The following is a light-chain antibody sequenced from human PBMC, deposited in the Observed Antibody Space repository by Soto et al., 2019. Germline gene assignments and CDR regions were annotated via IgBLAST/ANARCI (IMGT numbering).Light chain of an antibody. V-gene: IGKV1-39*01. CDR2: AAS. CDR1: QNIARY. Sequence: DIQMPQSPSSLSASVGDRVTITCRTSQNIARYLNWYQQRPGKAPNLLISAASSLQSGVPSRFSGSGSGTDFTLTITSLQPEDCATYACQQSYSAPFTFGQGTKLEIK. J-gene: IGKJ2*01. CDR3: QQSYSAPFT.